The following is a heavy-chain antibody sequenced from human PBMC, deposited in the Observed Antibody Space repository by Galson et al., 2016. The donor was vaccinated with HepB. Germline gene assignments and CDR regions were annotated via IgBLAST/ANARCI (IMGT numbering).Heavy chain of an antibody. Sequence: SVKVSCKASGYTFTNYAMHWVRQAPGQRLEWMGWINPGNGDTKYSETFQGRVAFTRDTSARTAYLQMNSLKTEDTAVYYCTRHTSESGMDVWGQGTTVTVSS. CDR1: GYTFTNYA. V-gene: IGHV1-3*01. J-gene: IGHJ6*02. CDR3: TRHTSESGMDV. CDR2: INPGNGDT. D-gene: IGHD2/OR15-2a*01.